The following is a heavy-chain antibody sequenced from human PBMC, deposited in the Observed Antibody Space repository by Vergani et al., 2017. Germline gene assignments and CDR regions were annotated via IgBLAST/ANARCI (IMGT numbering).Heavy chain of an antibody. CDR2: ISSSSSTI. D-gene: IGHD6-13*01. CDR1: GFTFSSYS. J-gene: IGHJ6*02. V-gene: IGHV3-48*01. CDR3: ARGGYSSSWYEGHDYYGMDV. Sequence: EVQLVESGGGLVQPGGSLRLSCAVSGFTFSSYSMNWVRQAPGKGLEWVSYISSSSSTIYYADSVKGRFTISRDNAKNSLYLQMNSLRAEDTAVYYCARGGYSSSWYEGHDYYGMDVWGQGTTVTVSS.